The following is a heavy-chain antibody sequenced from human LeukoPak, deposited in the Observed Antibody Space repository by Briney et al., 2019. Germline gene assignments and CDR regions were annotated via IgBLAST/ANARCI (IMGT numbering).Heavy chain of an antibody. CDR1: GGSISSSSNY. CDR3: ARVAFGGYSYGYVDF. CDR2: LSYSRST. Sequence: SETLSLTCTVSGGSISSSSNYWGWIRQPPGKGLEWIGTLSYSRSTYYNPSLKSRVTISVDTSKNQFSLRLTSVTATETAVYYCARVAFGGYSYGYVDFWGQGTLVTVSS. D-gene: IGHD5-18*01. J-gene: IGHJ4*02. V-gene: IGHV4-39*01.